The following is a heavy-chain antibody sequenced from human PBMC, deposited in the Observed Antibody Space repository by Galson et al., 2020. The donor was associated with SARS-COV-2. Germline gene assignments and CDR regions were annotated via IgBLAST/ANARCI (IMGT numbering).Heavy chain of an antibody. CDR3: ARAGSKYCSGGSCLYYYYGMDV. V-gene: IGHV1-18*01. J-gene: IGHJ6*02. D-gene: IGHD2-15*01. CDR1: GYTFTSYG. CDR2: ISAYNGNT. Sequence: GESLKISCKASGYTFTSYGISWVRQAPGQGLEWMGWISAYNGNTNYAQKLQGRVTMTTDTSTSTAYMELRSLRSDDTAVYYCARAGSKYCSGGSCLYYYYGMDVWGQGTTVTVSS.